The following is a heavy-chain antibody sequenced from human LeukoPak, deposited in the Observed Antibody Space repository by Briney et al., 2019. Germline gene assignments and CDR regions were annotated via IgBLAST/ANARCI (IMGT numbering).Heavy chain of an antibody. CDR2: VNAYNGKT. CDR3: ARGGAYYPCIDY. CDR1: GYTSTSSY. V-gene: IGHV1-18*01. D-gene: IGHD2/OR15-2a*01. Sequence: ASVKVSCKASGYTSTSSYINWVRQAPGQGLEWMGWVNAYNGKTSYVQNFQGRVTMTKDSSTNTAYMDLTRLTSDDAVVYYCARGGAYYPCIDYWGQGALVTVSS. J-gene: IGHJ4*02.